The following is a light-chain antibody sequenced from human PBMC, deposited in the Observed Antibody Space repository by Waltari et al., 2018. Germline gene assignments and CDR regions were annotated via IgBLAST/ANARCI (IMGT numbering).Light chain of an antibody. V-gene: IGLV3-27*01. J-gene: IGLJ2*01. Sequence: SYELTQPSSVSVSPGQTARITCSGAVLATKHVRWCQQKPGQAPVLVIYKDSERPSGIPDRISGSTSGTTVTVTISGAQVEDEADYYCYCAADSNVRVFGGGTRLTVL. CDR1: VLATKH. CDR3: YCAADSNVRV. CDR2: KDS.